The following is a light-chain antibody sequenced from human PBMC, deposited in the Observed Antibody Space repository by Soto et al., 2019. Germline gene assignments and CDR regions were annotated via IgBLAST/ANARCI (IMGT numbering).Light chain of an antibody. Sequence: DIVLTQSPGTLSLSPGERATLSCRASHDVRGIYLAWYQQKPGQTPRLLIYGESSRATGIPDRFSGSGSGTDFTLTISRLEPEDFGTYYCQQYYRAPDTFGQGTRLEIK. CDR3: QQYYRAPDT. CDR1: HDVRGIY. CDR2: GES. V-gene: IGKV3-20*01. J-gene: IGKJ5*01.